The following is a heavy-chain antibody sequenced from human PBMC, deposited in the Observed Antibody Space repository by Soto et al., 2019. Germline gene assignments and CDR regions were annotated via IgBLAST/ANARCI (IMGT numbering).Heavy chain of an antibody. CDR3: ARVGGDAFGDSGGFDY. Sequence: SETLSLTCTVSGGSIRDYFWTWIRQPPGKGLEWIGYIYYSGRTNYNPSLKSRVSISVDTSKNHFSLQLRSVTAADTAVYYCARVGGDAFGDSGGFDYWGRGTLVTVSS. CDR1: GGSIRDYF. CDR2: IYYSGRT. J-gene: IGHJ4*02. V-gene: IGHV4-59*01. D-gene: IGHD4-17*01.